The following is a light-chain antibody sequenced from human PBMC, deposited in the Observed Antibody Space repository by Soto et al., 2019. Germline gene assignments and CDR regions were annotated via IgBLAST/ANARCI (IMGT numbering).Light chain of an antibody. CDR2: DVS. V-gene: IGLV2-11*01. J-gene: IGLJ2*01. CDR1: SSDVGGYNY. CDR3: CSYAGSNTLV. Sequence: QSALTQPRSVSGSPGQSVTISCTGTSSDVGGYNYVSWYQQEPGKAPKLMIYDVSRRPSGVPDRFSASKSGNTASLTISGLQAEDEADYYCCSYAGSNTLVFGGGTQLTVL.